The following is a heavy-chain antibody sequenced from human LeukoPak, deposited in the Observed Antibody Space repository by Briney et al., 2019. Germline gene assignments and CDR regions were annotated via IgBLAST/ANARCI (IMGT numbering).Heavy chain of an antibody. CDR3: AKDEGYSYGHDFDY. CDR2: IGGRGGST. D-gene: IGHD5-18*01. Sequence: PGGSLRLSCTASGFTFSTYAMSWVRQAPGKGLEWVSGIGGRGGSTYYADSVKGRFTISRDNSRNTLFLQMNSLRAEDTAVYYCAKDEGYSYGHDFDYWGQGTLVTVSS. J-gene: IGHJ4*02. CDR1: GFTFSTYA. V-gene: IGHV3-23*01.